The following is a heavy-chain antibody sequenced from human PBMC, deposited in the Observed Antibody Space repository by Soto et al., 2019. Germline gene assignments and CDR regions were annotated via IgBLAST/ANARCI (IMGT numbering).Heavy chain of an antibody. CDR2: IYYSGST. CDR3: ARDLSDYGGNSGWFDP. J-gene: IGHJ5*02. Sequence: PSETLSLTCTVSGGSISSGGYYWSWIRQHPGKGLEWIGYIYYSGSTYYNPSLKSRVTISVDTSKNQFSLKLSSVTAADTAVYYCARDLSDYGGNSGWFDPWGQGTLVTVSS. CDR1: GGSISSGGYY. D-gene: IGHD4-17*01. V-gene: IGHV4-31*03.